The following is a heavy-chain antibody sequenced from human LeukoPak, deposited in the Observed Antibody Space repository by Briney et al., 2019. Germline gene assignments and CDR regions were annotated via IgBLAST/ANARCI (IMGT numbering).Heavy chain of an antibody. CDR2: ISGSGGST. CDR3: ARDHKTLLRCFDDALDYYYYYGMDV. Sequence: GGSLRLSCAASGFTFSSYAMSWVRQAPGKGLEWVSAISGSGGSTYYADSVKGRFTISRDNAKNSLYLQMNGLRAEDTAVYYCARDHKTLLRCFDDALDYYYYYGMDVWGQGTTVTVSS. J-gene: IGHJ6*02. CDR1: GFTFSSYA. D-gene: IGHD3-9*01. V-gene: IGHV3-23*01.